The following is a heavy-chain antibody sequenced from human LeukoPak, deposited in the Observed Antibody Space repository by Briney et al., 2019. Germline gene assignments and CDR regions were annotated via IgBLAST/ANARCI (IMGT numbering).Heavy chain of an antibody. D-gene: IGHD3-10*01. V-gene: IGHV5-51*01. J-gene: IGHJ5*02. CDR2: IYPGDSDT. CDR1: GYSFTSYW. CDR3: ARYYYGSGRGANWFDP. Sequence: GESLKISCKGSGYSFTSYWIGWVRQMPGKGLEWMGIIYPGDSDTRYSPSFLGQVTISADKSLSTAYLQWSSLKASDTAMYYCARYYYGSGRGANWFDPWGQGTLVTVSS.